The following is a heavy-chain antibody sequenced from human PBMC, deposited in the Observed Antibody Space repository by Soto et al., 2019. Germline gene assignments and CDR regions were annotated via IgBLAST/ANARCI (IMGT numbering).Heavy chain of an antibody. Sequence: GGSLRLSCAASGVTFSDSSMNWVRQAPGKGLEWVSYISGSSKTIYYADSVKGRFTISRDNAKNSVYLQMNSLRDEDTAVYYCARDTKWAFDYWGQGA. CDR3: ARDTKWAFDY. CDR2: ISGSSKTI. J-gene: IGHJ4*02. D-gene: IGHD1-26*01. CDR1: GVTFSDSS. V-gene: IGHV3-48*02.